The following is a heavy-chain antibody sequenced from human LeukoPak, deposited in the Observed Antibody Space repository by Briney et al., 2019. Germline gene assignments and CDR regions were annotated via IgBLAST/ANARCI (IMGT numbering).Heavy chain of an antibody. CDR2: INTNTGNP. CDR1: GYSITSYA. J-gene: IGHJ4*02. CDR3: ARARTGSMTDY. Sequence: ASVKVSCKASGYSITSYAMNWVRQAPGQGLEWMGWINTNTGNPTYAQDFTGRFVFSLDTSVSTAYLQISSLKAEDAAVYYCARARTGSMTDYWGQGTLVTVSS. V-gene: IGHV7-4-1*02. D-gene: IGHD1-1*01.